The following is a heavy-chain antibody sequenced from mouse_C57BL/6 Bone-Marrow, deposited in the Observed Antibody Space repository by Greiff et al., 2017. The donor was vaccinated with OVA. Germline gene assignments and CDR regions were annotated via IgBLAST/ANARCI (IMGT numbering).Heavy chain of an antibody. CDR1: GFTFSDYY. V-gene: IGHV5-12*01. CDR3: ARRYYEGEFAY. CDR2: ISNGGGST. D-gene: IGHD2-4*01. Sequence: EVQLVESGGGLVQPGGSLKLSCAASGFTFSDYYMYWVRQTPEKRLEWVAYISNGGGSTYYPDTVKGRFTISRDNAKNTLYLQMSRLKSEDTAMYYCARRYYEGEFAYWGQGTLVTVSA. J-gene: IGHJ3*01.